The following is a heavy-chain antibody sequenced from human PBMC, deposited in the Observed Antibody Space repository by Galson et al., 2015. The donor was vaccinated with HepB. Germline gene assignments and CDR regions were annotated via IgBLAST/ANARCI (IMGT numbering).Heavy chain of an antibody. CDR3: ARRRYYFVSGRPEGFDY. Sequence: QSGAEVKKPGESLKISCKASGYTFTSYWIGWVRQMPGEGLEWMGIIYPDDSDTRYSPSFQGQVTISVEKSISTAYLQWSSLKASDSAMYYCARRRYYFVSGRPEGFDYWGQGTLVTVSS. CDR2: IYPDDSDT. CDR1: GYTFTSYW. V-gene: IGHV5-51*01. D-gene: IGHD3-10*01. J-gene: IGHJ4*02.